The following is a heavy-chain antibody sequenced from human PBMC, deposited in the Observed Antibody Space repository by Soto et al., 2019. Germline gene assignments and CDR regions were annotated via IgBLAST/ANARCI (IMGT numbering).Heavy chain of an antibody. CDR2: MNPNSGNT. D-gene: IGHD3-9*01. CDR1: GYTFTSYD. V-gene: IGHV1-8*01. Sequence: QVQLVQSGAEVKKPGASVKVSCKASGYTFTSYDINWVRQATGQGLEWMGWMNPNSGNTGYAQKFQGRVIMTRNTSISTAYMELSSLRSEDTVVYYCARGLIWGRRILTGYQNFDYWGQGTLVTVSS. CDR3: ARGLIWGRRILTGYQNFDY. J-gene: IGHJ4*02.